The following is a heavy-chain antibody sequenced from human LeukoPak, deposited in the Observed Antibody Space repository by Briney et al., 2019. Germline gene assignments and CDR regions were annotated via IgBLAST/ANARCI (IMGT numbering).Heavy chain of an antibody. CDR2: INPNSGGT. CDR3: ARDHSPLTVAAANWFDP. J-gene: IGHJ5*02. D-gene: IGHD6-13*01. Sequence: ASVKVSCKASGYTFTGYYMHWVRQAPGQGPEWMGWINPNSGGTNYAQKFQGRVTMTRDTSINTAYMELSSLRSDDTAVYYCARDHSPLTVAAANWFDPWGQGTLVTVSS. CDR1: GYTFTGYY. V-gene: IGHV1-2*02.